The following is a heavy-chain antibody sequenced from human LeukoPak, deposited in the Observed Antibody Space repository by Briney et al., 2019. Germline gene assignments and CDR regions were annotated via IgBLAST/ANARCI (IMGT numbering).Heavy chain of an antibody. J-gene: IGHJ4*02. D-gene: IGHD3-22*01. V-gene: IGHV3-21*01. CDR1: GFTFSSYA. CDR3: ARPYDIRGYFPDY. Sequence: GGSLRLSCAASGFTFSSYAMNWVRQAPGKGLEWVSSISRGNDHIFYADSMKGRFTISRDNAKNSLYLQMNSLGAEDTAVYYCARPYDIRGYFPDYWGQGTLVTVSS. CDR2: ISRGNDHI.